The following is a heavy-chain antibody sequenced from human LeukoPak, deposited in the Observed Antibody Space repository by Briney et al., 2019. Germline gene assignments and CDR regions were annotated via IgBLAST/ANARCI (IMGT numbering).Heavy chain of an antibody. J-gene: IGHJ4*02. D-gene: IGHD6-25*01. V-gene: IGHV4-30-4*08. CDR1: GGSISSGSYY. Sequence: SETLSLTCTVSGGSISSGSYYWSWIRQLPGKGLEWIGYIHYSGSTYYNPSLKSRVTISVDTSKNQFSLKLTSVTAADTAVYYCAKGSGVAAAGRPPFFDYWGQGTLVTVSS. CDR2: IHYSGST. CDR3: AKGSGVAAAGRPPFFDY.